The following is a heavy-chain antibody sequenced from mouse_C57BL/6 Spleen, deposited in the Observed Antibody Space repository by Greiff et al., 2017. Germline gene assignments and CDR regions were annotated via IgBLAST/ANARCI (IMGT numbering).Heavy chain of an antibody. D-gene: IGHD2-4*01. Sequence: QVQLKESGAELVKPGASVKMSCKASGYTFTSYWITWVKQRPGQGLEWIGDIYPGSGSTNYNEKFKSKATLNVDTSSSTAYMQLSSLTSEDSAVYYCAGAYDYDVGFAYWGQGTLVTVAA. CDR1: GYTFTSYW. V-gene: IGHV1-55*01. CDR3: AGAYDYDVGFAY. J-gene: IGHJ3*01. CDR2: IYPGSGST.